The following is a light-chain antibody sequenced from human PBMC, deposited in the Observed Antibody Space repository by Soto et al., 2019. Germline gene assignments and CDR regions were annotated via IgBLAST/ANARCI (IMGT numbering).Light chain of an antibody. CDR2: EVS. J-gene: IGLJ1*01. CDR1: SSDVGGYNY. V-gene: IGLV2-14*01. CDR3: SSYTSSSTLYV. Sequence: LTQPASVSGSPGQSITISCTGTSSDVGGYNYVSWYQQHPGKAPKLMIYEVSNRPSGVSNRFSGSKSGNTASLTISGLQAEDEADYYCSSYTSSSTLYVFGTGTKVNVL.